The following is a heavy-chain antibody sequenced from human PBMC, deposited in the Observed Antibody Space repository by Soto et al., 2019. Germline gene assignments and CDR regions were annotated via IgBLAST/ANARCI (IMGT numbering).Heavy chain of an antibody. J-gene: IGHJ6*03. V-gene: IGHV4-34*01. CDR2: INHSGST. CDR3: ARVGYCSGGSCYYYYMDV. D-gene: IGHD2-15*01. Sequence: QVQLQQWGAGLLKPSETLSLTCAVYGGSFSGYYWSWIRQPPGKGLEWIGEINHSGSTNYNPSLKSRCTISVDTSKNQFSLKLSSVTAADTAVYYCARVGYCSGGSCYYYYMDVWGKGTTVTVSS. CDR1: GGSFSGYY.